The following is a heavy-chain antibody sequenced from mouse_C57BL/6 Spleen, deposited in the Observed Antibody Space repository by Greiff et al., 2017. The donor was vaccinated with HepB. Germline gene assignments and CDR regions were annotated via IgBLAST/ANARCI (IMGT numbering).Heavy chain of an antibody. CDR1: GYTFTSYW. Sequence: QVQLQQPGAELVRPGTSVKLSCKASGYTFTSYWMHWVKQRPGQGLEWIGVIDPSDSYTNYNQKFKGKATLTVDTSSSTAYMQLSSLTSEDSAVYYCASSYYGSSSDYWGQGTTLTVSS. V-gene: IGHV1-59*01. D-gene: IGHD1-1*01. CDR2: IDPSDSYT. J-gene: IGHJ2*01. CDR3: ASSYYGSSSDY.